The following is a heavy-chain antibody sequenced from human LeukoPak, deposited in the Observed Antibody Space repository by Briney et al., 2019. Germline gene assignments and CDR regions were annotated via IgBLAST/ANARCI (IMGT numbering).Heavy chain of an antibody. CDR2: INPNSGGT. CDR3: ARDSRIVVVPAAIVYYYMDV. CDR1: GYTFTGYY. D-gene: IGHD2-2*01. V-gene: IGHV1-2*06. J-gene: IGHJ6*03. Sequence: ASVKVSCKASGYTFTGYYMHWVRQAPGQGLEWMGRINPNSGGTNYAQKFQGRVTMTRDTSISTAYMELRSLRSDDTAVYYCARDSRIVVVPAAIVYYYMDVWGKGTTVTVSS.